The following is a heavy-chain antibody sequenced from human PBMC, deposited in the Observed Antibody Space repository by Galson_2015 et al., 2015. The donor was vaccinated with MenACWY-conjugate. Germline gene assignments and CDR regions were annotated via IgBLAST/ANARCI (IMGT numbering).Heavy chain of an antibody. CDR2: IKEDGSET. Sequence: SLRLSCAASGFTFSHYWMNWVRQVPGKGLERVASIKEDGSETYYVDSVRGRFTVSRDNAQDSLYLQMNSLRAEDTAVYYCVQLSTLDFWGQGTLVTVSS. CDR1: GFTFSHYW. CDR3: VQLSTLDF. D-gene: IGHD2-2*01. V-gene: IGHV3-7*03. J-gene: IGHJ4*02.